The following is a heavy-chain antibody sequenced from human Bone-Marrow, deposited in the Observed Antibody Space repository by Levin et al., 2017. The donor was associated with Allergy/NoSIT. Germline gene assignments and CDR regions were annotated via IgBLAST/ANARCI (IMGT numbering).Heavy chain of an antibody. CDR1: GFTFTTSA. CDR3: AADYGWNYYMDV. Sequence: KISCKTSGFTFTTSAVQWVRQARGQRLEWIGWIVVGGGNTNYAQKFQERVTITRDMSTSTAYLELSSLRSEDTAVYYCAADYGWNYYMDVWGKGTTVTVSS. J-gene: IGHJ6*03. V-gene: IGHV1-58*01. CDR2: IVVGGGNT. D-gene: IGHD6-19*01.